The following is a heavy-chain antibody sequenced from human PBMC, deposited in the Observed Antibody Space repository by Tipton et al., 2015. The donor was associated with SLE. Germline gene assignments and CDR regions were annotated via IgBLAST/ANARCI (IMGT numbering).Heavy chain of an antibody. J-gene: IGHJ5*02. CDR1: GVSTSTTNYY. CDR2: VYYDGTT. CDR3: ARGSLTVVQGIKETKTRRYKWFDP. Sequence: TLSLTCTVSGVSTSTTNYYWGWIRQPPGKGLTWIGSVYYDGTTYYNPSLKSRVTISLDTSKNQFSLKLSSVTAADTAIYYCARGSLTVVQGIKETKTRRYKWFDPWGPGNLVTVSS. V-gene: IGHV4-39*07. D-gene: IGHD3-10*01.